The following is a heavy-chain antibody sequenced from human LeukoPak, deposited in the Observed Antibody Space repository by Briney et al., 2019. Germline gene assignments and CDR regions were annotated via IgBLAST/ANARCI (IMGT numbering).Heavy chain of an antibody. CDR3: ASDSPYYGMDV. CDR1: GFTFSNYW. J-gene: IGHJ6*02. CDR2: MNIDGSEK. Sequence: GGSLRLSCAASGFTFSNYWMGWVRQAPGKRLEWVANMNIDGSEKYYADSVRGRFTISRDNAKNTLYLQMSGLRVEDTAVYHCASDSPYYGMDVWGQGTTVTVSS. V-gene: IGHV3-7*01.